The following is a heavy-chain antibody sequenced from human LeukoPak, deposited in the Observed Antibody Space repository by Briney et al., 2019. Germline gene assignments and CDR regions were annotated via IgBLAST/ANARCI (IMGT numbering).Heavy chain of an antibody. D-gene: IGHD3-22*01. Sequence: GGSLRLSCAASGFTFDDYGMSWVRQAPGKGLEWVSGINWNGGSTGYADSVKGRFTISGDNAKNSLYLQMNSLRAEDTALYYCARDMYDYDSSGPIDYWGQGTLVTVSS. J-gene: IGHJ4*02. CDR1: GFTFDDYG. CDR3: ARDMYDYDSSGPIDY. CDR2: INWNGGST. V-gene: IGHV3-20*04.